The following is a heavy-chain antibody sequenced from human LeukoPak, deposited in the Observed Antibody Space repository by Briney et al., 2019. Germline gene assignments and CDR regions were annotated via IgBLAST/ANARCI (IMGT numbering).Heavy chain of an antibody. J-gene: IGHJ4*02. CDR1: GFTVSSNY. D-gene: IGHD3-10*01. V-gene: IGHV3-53*01. CDR3: ARGAKRITMVRGALDY. CDR2: IYSGGST. Sequence: GGSLRLSCAASGFTVSSNYMSWVRQAPGKGLEWVSVIYSGGSTYYADSVKGRSTISRDNSKNTLYLQMNSLRAEDTAVYYCARGAKRITMVRGALDYWGQGTLVTVSS.